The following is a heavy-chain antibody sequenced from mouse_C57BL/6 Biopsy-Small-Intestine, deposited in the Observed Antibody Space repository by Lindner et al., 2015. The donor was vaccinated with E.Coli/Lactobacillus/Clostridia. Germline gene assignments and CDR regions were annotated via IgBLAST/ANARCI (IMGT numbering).Heavy chain of an antibody. CDR2: ISSGGTST. Sequence: EVQLQESGGGLSEASEGPLKLSCAASGFTFSTYGMSWVRQTPDKRLEWVATISSGGTSTYYPDSVKGRFTISRDNAKNTLSLQMSSLKSEDTAMYYCASHYYGSSWFAYWGQGTLVTVSA. J-gene: IGHJ3*01. V-gene: IGHV5-6*01. CDR3: ASHYYGSSWFAY. D-gene: IGHD1-1*01. CDR1: GFTFSTYG.